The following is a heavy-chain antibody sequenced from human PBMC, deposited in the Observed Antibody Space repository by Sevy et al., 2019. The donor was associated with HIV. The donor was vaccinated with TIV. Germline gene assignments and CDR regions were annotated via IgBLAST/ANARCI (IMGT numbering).Heavy chain of an antibody. CDR2: HYYSGST. CDR3: ARGSPDHYFGVDV. J-gene: IGHJ6*02. V-gene: IGHV4-59*01. Sequence: SETLSLTCTVSGGSISGYYRSWIRQPPGKGLEWIGYHYYSGSTNYNPSLKSRVTISVDTSKNQFSLKLISVTAADTAVYYCARGSPDHYFGVDVWGQGTTVTVPS. CDR1: GGSISGYY.